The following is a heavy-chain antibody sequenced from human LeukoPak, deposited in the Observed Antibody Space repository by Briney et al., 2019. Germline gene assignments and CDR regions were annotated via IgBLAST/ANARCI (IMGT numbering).Heavy chain of an antibody. CDR2: IHYSGST. J-gene: IGHJ4*02. CDR3: ARVYGSGSWIFDY. CDR1: GGSISSFY. D-gene: IGHD3-10*01. V-gene: IGHV4-59*12. Sequence: ASETLSLTCTVSGGSISSFYWSWIRQPPGKGLEWIGYIHYSGSTNFNPSLKSRVTMSVDTSKNQFSLKMTSVTAADTAVYYCARVYGSGSWIFDYWGQGTLVTVFS.